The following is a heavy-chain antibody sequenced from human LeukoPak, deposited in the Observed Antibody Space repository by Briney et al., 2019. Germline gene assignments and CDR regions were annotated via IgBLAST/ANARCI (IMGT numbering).Heavy chain of an antibody. CDR2: INPNSGGT. CDR1: GYTFTGYY. CDR3: ARSSGYDSDYFDY. J-gene: IGHJ4*02. Sequence: ASVKVSCKASGYTFTGYYMHWVRQAPGQGLEWMGWINPNSGGTNYQGRVTMTRDTSISTAYMELSRLRSDDTAVYYCARSSGYDSDYFDYWGQGTLVTVSP. D-gene: IGHD5-12*01. V-gene: IGHV1-2*02.